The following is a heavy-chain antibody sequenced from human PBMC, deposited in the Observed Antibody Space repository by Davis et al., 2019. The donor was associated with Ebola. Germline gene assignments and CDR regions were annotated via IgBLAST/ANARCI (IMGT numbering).Heavy chain of an antibody. Sequence: GESLKISCAASGFTFSSYSMNWVRQAPGKGLEWVSSISSSSSYIYYADSVKGRFTISRDNAKNSLYLQMNSLRAEDTAVYYCAKDSGWAMSPWGQGTLVTVSA. CDR2: ISSSSSYI. V-gene: IGHV3-21*01. J-gene: IGHJ5*02. CDR1: GFTFSSYS. CDR3: AKDSGWAMSP. D-gene: IGHD6-19*01.